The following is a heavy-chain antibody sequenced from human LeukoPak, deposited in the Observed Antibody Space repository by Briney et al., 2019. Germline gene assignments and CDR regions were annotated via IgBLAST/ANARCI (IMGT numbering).Heavy chain of an antibody. CDR3: ARQEIAVAGTLPSDY. D-gene: IGHD6-19*01. CDR1: GYTFTSYY. J-gene: IGHJ4*02. V-gene: IGHV1-46*01. CDR2: INPSGGST. Sequence: ASVKVSCKASGYTFTSYYVHWVRLAPAQGPEWMGIINPSGGSTSSAQKFQGRVSMTRDTSTSTVYMELSSLRSEDTAVYYCARQEIAVAGTLPSDYWGQGTLVTVSS.